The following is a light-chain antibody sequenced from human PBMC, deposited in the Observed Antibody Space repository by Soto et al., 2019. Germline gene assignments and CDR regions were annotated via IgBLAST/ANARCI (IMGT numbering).Light chain of an antibody. CDR1: SSNIGAGYD. Sequence: QSVLTQPPSVSGAPGQRVTISCTGSSSNIGAGYDVHWYQQLPGTAPKLLIYGNSNRPSGVPDRFSGSKSGTSASLAITGLQAEDEADSYCQSYDSSLSVVFGGGPQLTVL. CDR3: QSYDSSLSVV. V-gene: IGLV1-40*01. CDR2: GNS. J-gene: IGLJ2*01.